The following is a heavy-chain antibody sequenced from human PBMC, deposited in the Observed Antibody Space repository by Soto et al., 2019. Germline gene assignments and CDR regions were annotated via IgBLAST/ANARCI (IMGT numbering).Heavy chain of an antibody. J-gene: IGHJ4*02. Sequence: QVQLVESGGDLVKPGGSLRLSCAASGFTFSDYYMSWIRQAPEKGLEWVAHISSSGETIYYGDSVRVRFTISRDNSKNSLHLQMNRLGADDAAIYYCARARWPYSSCAYYTAYFDLWCQQSLGNDCS. D-gene: IGHD3-3*01. CDR3: ARARWPYSSCAYYTAYFDL. V-gene: IGHV3-11*01. CDR2: ISSSGETI. CDR1: GFTFSDYY.